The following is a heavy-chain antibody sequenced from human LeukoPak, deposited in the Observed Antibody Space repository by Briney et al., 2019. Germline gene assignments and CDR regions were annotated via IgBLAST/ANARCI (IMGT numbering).Heavy chain of an antibody. CDR3: ARGPTTVTSYDAFDI. Sequence: SETLSLTCTVSGGSISSYYWSWIRQPPGKGLEWIGYIYYSGGTNYNPSLKSRVTISVDTSKNQFSLKLSSVTAADTAVYYCARGPTTVTSYDAFDIWGQGTMVTVSS. CDR2: IYYSGGT. CDR1: GGSISSYY. V-gene: IGHV4-59*01. J-gene: IGHJ3*02. D-gene: IGHD4-17*01.